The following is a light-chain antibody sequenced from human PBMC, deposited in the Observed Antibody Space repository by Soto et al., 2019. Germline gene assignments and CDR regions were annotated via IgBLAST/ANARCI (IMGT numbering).Light chain of an antibody. J-gene: IGLJ2*01. CDR3: AAWDDGLTGVV. CDR2: GND. Sequence: QSALTQPPSASETPGQRVIISCSGSSSNIGSNHVYWYQQLLGMAPKVLIYGNDERPLGVPDRFSGSKSGTSASLAISGLRSEDEADYYCAAWDDGLTGVVFGGGTKVTVL. CDR1: SSNIGSNH. V-gene: IGLV1-47*02.